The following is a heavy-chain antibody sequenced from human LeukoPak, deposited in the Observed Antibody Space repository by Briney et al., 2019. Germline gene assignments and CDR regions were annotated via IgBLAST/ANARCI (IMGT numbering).Heavy chain of an antibody. CDR1: GGTFSSYA. CDR2: IIPIFGTA. D-gene: IGHD5-18*01. Sequence: SVKVSCKASGGTFSSYAISWVRQAPGQGLEWMGRIIPIFGTANYAQKFQGRVTITTDGSTSTAYMELSSLRSEDTAVYYCARERLSRVAMVSFDYWGQGTLVTVSS. J-gene: IGHJ4*02. V-gene: IGHV1-69*05. CDR3: ARERLSRVAMVSFDY.